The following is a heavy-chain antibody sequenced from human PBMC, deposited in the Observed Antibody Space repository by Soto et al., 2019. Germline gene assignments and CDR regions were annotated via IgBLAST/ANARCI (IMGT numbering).Heavy chain of an antibody. J-gene: IGHJ4*02. CDR1: GGTFSSYS. D-gene: IGHD2-21*01. CDR3: ARNGDCPYDY. Sequence: QVQPVQSGAEVKKPGSSVRVYCKASGGTFSSYSFSWVRQAPGQGLEWMGRIIPVLNIANYAPKFRGRVTISADKSTSSAYMELSSLRSEDTAVYYCARNGDCPYDYWGPGTLVTVSS. V-gene: IGHV1-69*02. CDR2: IIPVLNIA.